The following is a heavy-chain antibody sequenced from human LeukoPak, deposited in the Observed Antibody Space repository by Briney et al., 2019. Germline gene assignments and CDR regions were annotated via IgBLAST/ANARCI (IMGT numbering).Heavy chain of an antibody. V-gene: IGHV4-39*07. J-gene: IGHJ6*03. Sequence: PSETLSLTCTVSGGSISSSSYYWGWIRQPPGKGLEWIGSIYYSGSTYYNPSLKSRVTISVDTSKNQFSLKLSSVTAADTAVYYCARDQGYQLLSGYYYMDVWGKGTTVIVSS. CDR1: GGSISSSSYY. D-gene: IGHD2-2*01. CDR3: ARDQGYQLLSGYYYMDV. CDR2: IYYSGST.